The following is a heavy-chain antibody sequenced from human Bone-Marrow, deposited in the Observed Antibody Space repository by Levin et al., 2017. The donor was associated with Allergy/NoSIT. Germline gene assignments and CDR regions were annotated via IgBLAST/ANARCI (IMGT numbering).Heavy chain of an antibody. V-gene: IGHV3-43D*04. J-gene: IGHJ6*03. D-gene: IGHD2-2*01. CDR2: ISWDGRTT. CDR1: GFTFHDYA. Sequence: QSGGSLRLSCAASGFTFHDYAMHWVRQVPGKGLEWVSLISWDGRTTYYADSVRGRFTISRDNSKKSLYLQMNSLRPEDTALYYCAKDGIVPADRYYYYYVDVWGKGTAVTVSS. CDR3: AKDGIVPADRYYYYYVDV.